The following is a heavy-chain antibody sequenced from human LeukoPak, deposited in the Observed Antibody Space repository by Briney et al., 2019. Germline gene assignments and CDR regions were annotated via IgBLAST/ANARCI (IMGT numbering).Heavy chain of an antibody. CDR1: GDSISSYY. J-gene: IGHJ4*02. D-gene: IGHD4-11*01. V-gene: IGHV4-59*01. Sequence: SETLSLTCTVSGDSISSYYWSWIRQPPGKGLEWIGYIYYSGSTNYNPSLKSRVTISADTSKNQFSLKLSSVTAADTAVYYCARGQWDDYSDFASPWGQGTLVTVSS. CDR3: ARGQWDDYSDFASP. CDR2: IYYSGST.